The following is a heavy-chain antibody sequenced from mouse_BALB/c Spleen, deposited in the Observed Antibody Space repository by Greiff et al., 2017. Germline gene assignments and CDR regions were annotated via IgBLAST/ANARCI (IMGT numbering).Heavy chain of an antibody. J-gene: IGHJ4*01. V-gene: IGHV3-6*02. CDR1: GYSITSGYY. Sequence: DVQLQESGPGLVKPSQSLSLTCSVTGYSITSGYYWNWIRQFPGNKLEWMGYISYDGSNNYNPSLKNRISITRDTSKNQFFLKLNSVTTEDTATYYCARGGNYRAMDYWGQGTSVTVSS. CDR3: ARGGNYRAMDY. D-gene: IGHD2-1*01. CDR2: ISYDGSN.